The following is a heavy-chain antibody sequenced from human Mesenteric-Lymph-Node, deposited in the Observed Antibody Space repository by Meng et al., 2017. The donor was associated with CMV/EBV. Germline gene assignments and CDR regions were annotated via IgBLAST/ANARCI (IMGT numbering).Heavy chain of an antibody. J-gene: IGHJ4*02. CDR2: INSDGSRT. CDR3: ARDGDYFGSGSKGGDY. D-gene: IGHD3-10*01. V-gene: IGHV3-74*01. CDR1: GFRFSSYC. Sequence: GGSLRLSCAASGFRFSSYCMHWVRQVPGKGLVWVSRINSDGSRTSYADSVKGRFTSSRDNAKNTLYLQMNSLRAEDTAVYYCARDGDYFGSGSKGGDYWGQGTLVTVSS.